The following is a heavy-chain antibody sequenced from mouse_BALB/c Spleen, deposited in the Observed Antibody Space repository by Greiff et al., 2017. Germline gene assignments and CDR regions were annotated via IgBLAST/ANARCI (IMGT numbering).Heavy chain of an antibody. CDR3: TRGYDDPYFDY. J-gene: IGHJ2*01. CDR1: GYTFTDYE. V-gene: IGHV1-15*01. Sequence: VHLVESGAELVRPGASVTLSCKASGYTFTDYEMHWVKQTPVHGLEWIGAIDPETGGTAYNQKFKGKATLTADKSSSTAYMELRSLTSEDSAVYYCTRGYDDPYFDYWGQGTTLTVSS. D-gene: IGHD2-14*01. CDR2: IDPETGGT.